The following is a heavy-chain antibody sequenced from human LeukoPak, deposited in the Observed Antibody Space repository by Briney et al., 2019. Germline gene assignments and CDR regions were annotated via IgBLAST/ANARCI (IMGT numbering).Heavy chain of an antibody. Sequence: SETLSLTCTVSGGSISSYYGSWIRQPPGKGLEWIGHLYYGGSTTYNPSLKSRVTIPVHTSKNQFSLKLRSMTAAHTARYYCARVGGERWFDPWSQGTLVTVSS. CDR2: LYYGGST. D-gene: IGHD4-17*01. J-gene: IGHJ5*02. CDR3: ARVGGERWFDP. V-gene: IGHV4-59*01. CDR1: GGSISSYY.